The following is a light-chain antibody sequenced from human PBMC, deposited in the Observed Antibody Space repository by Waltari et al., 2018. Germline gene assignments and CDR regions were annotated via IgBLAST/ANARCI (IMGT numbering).Light chain of an antibody. V-gene: IGLV1-40*01. J-gene: IGLJ2*01. CDR1: RPNLRSGNA. CDR3: QSFDSNLNGGVL. CDR2: GNT. Sequence: QSVLTQPPSVSGAPGHRVTFPCPWIRPNLRSGNALHWYQHLPGTAPKLLLDGNTDRPSGVPDRFSGSKSGTSASLAITGLRAEDEANYYCQSFDSNLNGGVLFGGGTKLTVL.